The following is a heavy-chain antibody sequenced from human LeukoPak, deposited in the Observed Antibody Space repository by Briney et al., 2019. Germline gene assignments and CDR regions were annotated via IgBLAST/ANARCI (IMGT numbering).Heavy chain of an antibody. D-gene: IGHD3/OR15-3a*01. CDR2: ISYDGNSQ. CDR1: GFTFSSYA. V-gene: IGHV3-30*18. J-gene: IGHJ4*02. CDR3: AKPYPTLTTSSVLDS. Sequence: GGSLRLSCAASGFTFSSYAMHWVRQAPGRGLEWVAAISYDGNSQHYGAPVKGRFTISRDNSKNTVYLQINTLTTDDAAIYYCAKPYPTLTTSSVLDSWGQGALVTVSS.